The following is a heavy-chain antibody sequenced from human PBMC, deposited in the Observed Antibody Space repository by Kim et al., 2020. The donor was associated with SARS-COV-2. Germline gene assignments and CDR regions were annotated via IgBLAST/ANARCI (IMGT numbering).Heavy chain of an antibody. CDR2: ISSSSSYI. V-gene: IGHV3-21*01. D-gene: IGHD6-13*01. CDR3: ARDPNSRAGRRPSDY. CDR1: GFTFSSYS. Sequence: GGSLRLSCAASGFTFSSYSMNWVRQAPGKGLEWVSSISSSSSYIYYADSVKGRFTISRDNAKNSLYLQMNSLRAEDTAVYYCARDPNSRAGRRPSDYWGQGTLVTVSS. J-gene: IGHJ4*02.